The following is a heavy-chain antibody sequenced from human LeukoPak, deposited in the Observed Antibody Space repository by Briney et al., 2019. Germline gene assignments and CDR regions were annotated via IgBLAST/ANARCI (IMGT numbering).Heavy chain of an antibody. J-gene: IGHJ3*01. CDR3: AHSKRGGGYYINAFAV. V-gene: IGHV4-59*01. Sequence: NPSETLPHPCPVSGPHPSDYYRRWLRQPPGKGLEWIGYSYSGGNANYNPSLKSRVTISIDTSENQFSLRLTSVTAADTAVYFCAHSKRGGGYYINAFAVWGQGALVTISS. D-gene: IGHD1-26*01. CDR2: SYSGGNA. CDR1: GPHPSDYY.